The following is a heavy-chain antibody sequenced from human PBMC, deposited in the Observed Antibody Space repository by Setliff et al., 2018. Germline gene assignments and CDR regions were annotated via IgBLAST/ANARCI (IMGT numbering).Heavy chain of an antibody. D-gene: IGHD3-16*01. J-gene: IGHJ4*02. CDR3: ARLPNYVWGSPVDY. CDR2: IYHSGGA. V-gene: IGHV4-61*05. Sequence: SETLSLTCTVSGASITNINYYWTWIRQPPGKGLEWIGYIYHSGGANYSPSLKSRVTISVDTSKNQFSLTLSSVTAADTAVYYCARLPNYVWGSPVDYWGQGTLVTVSS. CDR1: GASITNINYY.